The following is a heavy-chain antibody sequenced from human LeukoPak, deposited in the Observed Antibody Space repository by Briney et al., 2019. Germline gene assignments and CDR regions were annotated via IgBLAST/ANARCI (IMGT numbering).Heavy chain of an antibody. CDR2: IYYSGST. Sequence: PSETLSLTCTVSGCSISSFYWSWIRQPPGKRLEWIGYIYYSGSTNYNPSLKSRVTISVDTSKNQFSLKLSSVTAADTAVYYCARVVSGEPLWAFDIWGQGTMVTVSS. V-gene: IGHV4-59*01. CDR1: GCSISSFY. CDR3: ARVVSGEPLWAFDI. D-gene: IGHD3-10*02. J-gene: IGHJ3*02.